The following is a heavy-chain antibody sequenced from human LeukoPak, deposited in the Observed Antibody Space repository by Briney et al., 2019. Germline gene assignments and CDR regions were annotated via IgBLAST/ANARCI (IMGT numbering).Heavy chain of an antibody. Sequence: SETLSLTCTVSGGSISSGDYSWSWIRQPPGKGLEWIGYIYYSGSTYYNPSLKSRVTISVDTSKNQFSLKLSSVTAADTAVYYCARVGYELLWFGEPPYYYGMDVWGQGTTVTVSS. CDR1: GGSISSGDYS. CDR2: IYYSGST. D-gene: IGHD3-10*01. V-gene: IGHV4-30-4*01. CDR3: ARVGYELLWFGEPPYYYGMDV. J-gene: IGHJ6*02.